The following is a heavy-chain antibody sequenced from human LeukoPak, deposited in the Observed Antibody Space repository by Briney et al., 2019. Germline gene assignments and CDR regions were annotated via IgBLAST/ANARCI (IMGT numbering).Heavy chain of an antibody. CDR2: FDPEDGET. Sequence: ASVKVSCKVSGYTLTELSMHWVRQAPGKGLEWMGGFDPEDGETIYAQKFQGRVAMTEDTSTDTAYMELSSLRSEDTAVYYCARGLSGYDSSGYYAWWFDPWGQGTLVTVSS. V-gene: IGHV1-24*01. J-gene: IGHJ5*02. CDR1: GYTLTELS. CDR3: ARGLSGYDSSGYYAWWFDP. D-gene: IGHD3-22*01.